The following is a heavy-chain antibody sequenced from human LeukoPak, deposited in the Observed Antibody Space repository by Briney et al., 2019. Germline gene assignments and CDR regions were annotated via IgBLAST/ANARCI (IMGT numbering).Heavy chain of an antibody. D-gene: IGHD1-26*01. Sequence: GGSLRLSCAASGFTFTSYAMNWVRQAPGKGLVWVSSISSRGTYTSYAGSLEGRFTISRDNAQNSLYLQMNGLRAEDTAVYYCSRCSHIVGDTASFDIWGQGTLVIVSP. V-gene: IGHV3-21*01. CDR1: GFTFTSYA. J-gene: IGHJ4*02. CDR3: SRCSHIVGDTASFDI. CDR2: ISSRGTYT.